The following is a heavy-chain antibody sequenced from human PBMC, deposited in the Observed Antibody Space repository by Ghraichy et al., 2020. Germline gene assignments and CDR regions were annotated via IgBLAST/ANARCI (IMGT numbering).Heavy chain of an antibody. Sequence: GGSLRLSCAASGFSFNDQYMDWVRQAPGKGLEWVGRIRNKANSYTTEYAASVKGRFTVSRDESENSVYLQMNSLKTEDTAVYYCARNRYTYGSPNGMDVWGPGTTVTVS. V-gene: IGHV3-72*01. CDR3: ARNRYTYGSPNGMDV. D-gene: IGHD5-18*01. J-gene: IGHJ6*02. CDR1: GFSFNDQY. CDR2: IRNKANSYTT.